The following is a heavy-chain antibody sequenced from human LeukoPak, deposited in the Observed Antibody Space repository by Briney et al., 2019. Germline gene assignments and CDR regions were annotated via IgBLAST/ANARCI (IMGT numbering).Heavy chain of an antibody. CDR2: INQDGSEE. V-gene: IGHV3-7*03. J-gene: IGHJ4*02. Sequence: GGSLRLSCAASGFTFSSYAMSWVRQAPGKGLEWVAHINQDGSEEHYMDSVKARFTISRDNAKNSLSLQMNSLRAEDTAVYYCAKSLYCSSTSCYSGFDYWGQGTLVTVSS. CDR1: GFTFSSYA. CDR3: AKSLYCSSTSCYSGFDY. D-gene: IGHD2-2*01.